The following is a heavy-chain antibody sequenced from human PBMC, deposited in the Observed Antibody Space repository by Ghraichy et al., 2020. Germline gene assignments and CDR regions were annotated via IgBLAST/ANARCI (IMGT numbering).Heavy chain of an antibody. Sequence: SETLSLTCTVSGGSISSYYWSWIRQPPGKGLEWIGYIYYSGSTNYNPSLKSRVTISVDTSKNQFSLKLSSVTAADTAVYYCARKAYRDDAFDIWGQGTMVTVSS. CDR3: ARKAYRDDAFDI. CDR1: GGSISSYY. J-gene: IGHJ3*02. CDR2: IYYSGST. V-gene: IGHV4-59*01. D-gene: IGHD4-11*01.